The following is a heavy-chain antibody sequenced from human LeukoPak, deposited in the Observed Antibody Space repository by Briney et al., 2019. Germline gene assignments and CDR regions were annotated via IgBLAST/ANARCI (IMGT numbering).Heavy chain of an antibody. CDR2: IYYSGST. V-gene: IGHV4-31*03. CDR1: GGSISSGGYY. J-gene: IGHJ5*02. Sequence: PSETLSLTCTVSGGSISSGGYYWSWIRQHPEKGLEWIGYIYYSGSTYYNPSLKSRVTISVDTSKNQFSLKLSSVTAADTAVYYCARGATKYNWFDPWGQGTLVTVSS. CDR3: ARGATKYNWFDP.